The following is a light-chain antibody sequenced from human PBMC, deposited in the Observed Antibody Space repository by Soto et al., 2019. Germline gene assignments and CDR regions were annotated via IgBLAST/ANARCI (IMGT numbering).Light chain of an antibody. V-gene: IGLV2-14*03. Sequence: QSALTQPASVSGSPGRSVTISCTGTSTDIGYFNYVSWYQHLPGRAPKLIIYDVTNRPSGISYRFSASKSGRTASLTISGLQAEDEADYYCSSYSSSTTHVVFGGGTKLTVL. CDR1: STDIGYFNY. CDR2: DVT. J-gene: IGLJ2*01. CDR3: SSYSSSTTHVV.